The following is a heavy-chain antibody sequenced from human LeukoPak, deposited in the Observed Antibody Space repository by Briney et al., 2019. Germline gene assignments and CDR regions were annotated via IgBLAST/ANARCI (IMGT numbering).Heavy chain of an antibody. V-gene: IGHV3-21*04. CDR3: AKECGPYQLLWDY. CDR1: GFTFSSYS. CDR2: ISSSSSYI. D-gene: IGHD2-2*01. Sequence: NPGGSLRLSCAASGFTFSSYSMNWVRQAPGKGLEWVSSISSSSSYIYYADSVKGRFTISRDNSKNTLYLQMNSLRAEDTAVYYCAKECGPYQLLWDYWGQGTLVTVSS. J-gene: IGHJ4*02.